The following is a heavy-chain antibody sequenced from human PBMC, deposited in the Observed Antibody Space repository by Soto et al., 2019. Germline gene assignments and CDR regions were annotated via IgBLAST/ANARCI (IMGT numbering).Heavy chain of an antibody. D-gene: IGHD5-18*01. V-gene: IGHV4-34*01. CDR2: INHSGST. CDR3: ARGRIQLWLSPFDY. CDR1: GGSISNYY. J-gene: IGHJ4*02. Sequence: SETLSLTCTVSGGSISNYYWTWIRQPPGKGLEWIGEINHSGSTNYNPSLKSRVTISVDTSKNQFSLKLSSVTAADTAVYYCARGRIQLWLSPFDYWGQGTVVTVSS.